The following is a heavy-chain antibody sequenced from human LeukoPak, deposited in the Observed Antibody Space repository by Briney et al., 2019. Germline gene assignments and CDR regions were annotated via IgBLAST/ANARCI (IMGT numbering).Heavy chain of an antibody. D-gene: IGHD3-3*01. CDR3: AREISSTSEY. Sequence: GGSLRLPCAASGFTFSDYYMSWIRQAPGKGLEWVSYISSSGSTIYYADSMKRRFTISRDNAKNSLYLQMNSLRAEDTAVYYCAREISSTSEYWGQGTLVTVSS. CDR2: ISSSGSTI. J-gene: IGHJ1*01. V-gene: IGHV3-11*01. CDR1: GFTFSDYY.